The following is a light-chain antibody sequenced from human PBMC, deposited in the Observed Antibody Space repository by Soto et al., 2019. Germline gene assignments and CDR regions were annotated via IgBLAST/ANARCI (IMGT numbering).Light chain of an antibody. CDR3: VSYTSSSILFV. Sequence: QSALTQPASVSGSPGQSITISCTGTSSDIGGYNYVSWYQQHPGKAPKLMIYDVTNRPLGISNRFSGSKSANTASLTISGLQAEDEADYFCVSYTSSSILFVFGSGTKLTVL. J-gene: IGLJ1*01. V-gene: IGLV2-14*03. CDR1: SSDIGGYNY. CDR2: DVT.